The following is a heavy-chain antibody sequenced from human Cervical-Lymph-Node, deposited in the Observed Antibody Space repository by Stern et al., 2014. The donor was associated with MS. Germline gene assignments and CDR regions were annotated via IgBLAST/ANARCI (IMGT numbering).Heavy chain of an antibody. Sequence: QVQLQESGPGLAKPSQTLPLTCTVSGGSISSVDYYWSWLRQPPGKGLVWIVYTFFSGNTYHHASLKSRLTTSVCSSKNQFSLKLSSVTAADTAVYYCARDHITGRGRNYFYNGMDVWGQGTTVTVSS. D-gene: IGHD1-20*01. CDR3: ARDHITGRGRNYFYNGMDV. J-gene: IGHJ6*02. CDR2: TFFSGNT. V-gene: IGHV4-30-4*01. CDR1: GGSISSVDYY.